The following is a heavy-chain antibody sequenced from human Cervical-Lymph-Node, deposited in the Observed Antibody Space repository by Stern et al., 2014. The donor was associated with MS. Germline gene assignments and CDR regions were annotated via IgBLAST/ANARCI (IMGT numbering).Heavy chain of an antibody. D-gene: IGHD5-24*01. CDR1: GFTFSNYW. CDR3: ARDGSNFRSFDS. J-gene: IGHJ4*02. V-gene: IGHV3-74*01. CDR2: ISPDGSRT. Sequence: EVQLVESGGGLVRPGGSLRLSCAASGFTFSNYWMHWVRQAPGKGLVWVSRISPDGSRTTFADSLKGRFTISRDNAKKTLYLQMNSLRVEDTAVYYCARDGSNFRSFDSWGQGTLVTVSS.